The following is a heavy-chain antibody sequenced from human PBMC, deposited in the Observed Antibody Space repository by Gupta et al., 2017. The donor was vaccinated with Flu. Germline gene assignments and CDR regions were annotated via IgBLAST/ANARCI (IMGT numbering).Heavy chain of an antibody. Sequence: SGSTNYNPSLKSRVTISVDTSKNQFSLKLSSVTAADTAVYYCARDVYGILRGGWFDPWGQGTLVTVSS. D-gene: IGHD1-26*01. CDR2: SGST. CDR3: ARDVYGILRGGWFDP. V-gene: IGHV4-59*01. J-gene: IGHJ5*02.